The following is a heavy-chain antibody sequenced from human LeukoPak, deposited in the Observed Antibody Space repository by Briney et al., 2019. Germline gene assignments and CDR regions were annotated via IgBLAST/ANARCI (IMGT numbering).Heavy chain of an antibody. D-gene: IGHD3-16*01. J-gene: IGHJ5*02. Sequence: GGSLRLSCVVSGFTIGNHGMHWVRQAPDKGLEWVAMISHDGGSEHYGDSVKGRLSVSRDNSKNTLYLEMYSLRIEDTAVYYCAKVGGSGGCYIGLAPWGQGPLVTASS. V-gene: IGHV3-30*18. CDR1: GFTIGNHG. CDR3: AKVGGSGGCYIGLAP. CDR2: ISHDGGSE.